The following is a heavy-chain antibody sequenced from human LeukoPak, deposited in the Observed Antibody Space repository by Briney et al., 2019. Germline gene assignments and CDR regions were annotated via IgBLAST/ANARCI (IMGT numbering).Heavy chain of an antibody. D-gene: IGHD3-3*01. V-gene: IGHV1-69*05. CDR2: IIPIFGTA. Sequence: ASVKVSCKASGGTFSSYAISWVRQAPGQGLEWVGGIIPIFGTANYVQKFQGRVTITTDESTSTAYMELSSLRSEDTAVYYCAREGVLEWLNNWFDPWGQGTLVTVSS. J-gene: IGHJ5*02. CDR3: AREGVLEWLNNWFDP. CDR1: GGTFSSYA.